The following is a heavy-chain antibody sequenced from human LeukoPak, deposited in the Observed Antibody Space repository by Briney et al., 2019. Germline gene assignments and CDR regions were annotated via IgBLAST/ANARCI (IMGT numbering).Heavy chain of an antibody. CDR1: GGSISSGGYY. J-gene: IGHJ3*02. D-gene: IGHD3-22*01. CDR2: IYYSGST. CDR3: ARNILYYYDSSGPPDAFDI. V-gene: IGHV4-31*03. Sequence: SQTLSLTCTVSGGSISSGGYYWSWIRQHPGKGLEWIGYIYYSGSTYHNPSLKSRVTISVDTSKNQFSLKLSSVTAADTAVYYCARNILYYYDSSGPPDAFDIWGQGTMVTVS.